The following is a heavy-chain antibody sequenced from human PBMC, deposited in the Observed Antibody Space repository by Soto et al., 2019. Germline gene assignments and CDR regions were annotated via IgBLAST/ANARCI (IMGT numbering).Heavy chain of an antibody. CDR1: GGTFSSYT. Sequence: ASVKVSCKASGGTFSSYTISWVRQAPGQGLEWMGRIIPILGIANYAQKFQARVTITADKSTSTANTELSSLRSEDTAVYYCERSTPQGGYYTCIRRSDYYFDYWGRGTLVTVSS. CDR3: ERSTPQGGYYTCIRRSDYYFDY. V-gene: IGHV1-69*02. D-gene: IGHD3-3*01. J-gene: IGHJ4*01. CDR2: IIPILGIA.